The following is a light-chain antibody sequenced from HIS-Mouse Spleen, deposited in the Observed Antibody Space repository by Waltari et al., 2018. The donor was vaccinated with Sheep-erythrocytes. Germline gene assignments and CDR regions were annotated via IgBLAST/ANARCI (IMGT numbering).Light chain of an antibody. J-gene: IGKJ4*01. CDR2: AAS. V-gene: IGKV1-39*01. CDR3: QQSYSTPPRT. CDR1: QSISSY. Sequence: EIQVTQAPSCLSASVGDRVTITCRASQSISSYLNLYQQKPGKAPKLLIYAASSLQSSVPSRFSGSGYRTEFTLTTSSLQPVDFATYYCQQSYSTPPRTFGLGTKVEIK.